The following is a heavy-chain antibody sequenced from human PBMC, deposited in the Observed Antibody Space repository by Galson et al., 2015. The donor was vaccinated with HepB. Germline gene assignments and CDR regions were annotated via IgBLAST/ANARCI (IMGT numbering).Heavy chain of an antibody. CDR2: TRTRAMSYAT. CDR3: VAAYCGANCARGD. V-gene: IGHV3-72*01. J-gene: IGHJ4*02. CDR1: GFTFSDHY. D-gene: IGHD2-21*01. Sequence: SLRLSCAASGFTFSDHYMDWVRQAPGKGLEWVGRTRTRAMSYATEYAASVKGRFTISRDDSENSLYLQMNSLKTEDSAVYYCVAAYCGANCARGDWGQGTLVTVSS.